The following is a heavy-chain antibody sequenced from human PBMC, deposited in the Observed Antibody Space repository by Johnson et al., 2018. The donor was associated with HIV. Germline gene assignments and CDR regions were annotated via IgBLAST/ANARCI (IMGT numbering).Heavy chain of an antibody. Sequence: QVQLVESGGGLVKPGGSLRLSCAASGFTFSDYYMRWIRQAPGKGLEWVSYISSSDSTIYYADSVKGRFTISRDNAKNSLHLQMNSLRAEDTAVYFCARVRRQRVRLSAFDIWGQGTMVTVSP. V-gene: IGHV3-11*04. CDR1: GFTFSDYY. CDR2: ISSSDSTI. D-gene: IGHD6-6*01. CDR3: ARVRRQRVRLSAFDI. J-gene: IGHJ3*02.